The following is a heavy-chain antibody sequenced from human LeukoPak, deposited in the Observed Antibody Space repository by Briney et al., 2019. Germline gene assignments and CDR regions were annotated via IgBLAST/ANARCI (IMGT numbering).Heavy chain of an antibody. V-gene: IGHV4-39*01. D-gene: IGHD3-16*02. CDR2: IYFSGST. Sequence: SETLSLTCTVSGGSISSSSYYWGWIRQPPGKGLEWIGSIYFSGSTHYNPSLKSRVTLSVDTSKNQFSLRLSSVTAADTAVYYCARRDYVWGGFRSFDYWGQGTLVTVSS. J-gene: IGHJ4*02. CDR1: GGSISSSSYY. CDR3: ARRDYVWGGFRSFDY.